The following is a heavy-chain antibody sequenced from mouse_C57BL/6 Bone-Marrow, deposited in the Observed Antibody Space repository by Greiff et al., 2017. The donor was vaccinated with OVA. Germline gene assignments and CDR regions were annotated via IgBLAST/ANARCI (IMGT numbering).Heavy chain of an antibody. CDR2: INPYNGGT. CDR3: ARGSYYDDWYFDV. CDR1: GYTFTDYY. D-gene: IGHD2-12*01. Sequence: EVQLQQSGPVLVKPGASVKMSCKASGYTFTDYYMNWVKQSHGKSLEWIGVINPYNGGTSYNQKFKGKATLTVDKSSSTAYMELNSLTSEDSAVYYCARGSYYDDWYFDVWGTGTTVTVSS. V-gene: IGHV1-19*01. J-gene: IGHJ1*03.